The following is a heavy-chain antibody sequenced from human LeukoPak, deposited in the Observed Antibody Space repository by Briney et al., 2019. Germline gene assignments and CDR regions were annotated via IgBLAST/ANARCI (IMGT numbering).Heavy chain of an antibody. D-gene: IGHD5-12*01. J-gene: IGHJ3*02. CDR2: IYYSGST. CDR1: GGSFSGYY. V-gene: IGHV4-59*01. CDR3: ARDGSGYEVDAFDI. Sequence: SETLSLTCAVYGGSFSGYYWSWIRQPPGKGLEWIGYIYYSGSTNYNPSLKSRVTISVDTSKNQFSLKLSSVTAADTAVYYCARDGSGYEVDAFDIWGQGTMVTVSS.